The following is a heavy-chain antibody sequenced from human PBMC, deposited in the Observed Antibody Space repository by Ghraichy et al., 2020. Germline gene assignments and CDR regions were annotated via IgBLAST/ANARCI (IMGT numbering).Heavy chain of an antibody. D-gene: IGHD1-26*01. V-gene: IGHV3-48*01. J-gene: IGHJ4*02. CDR1: GFSFSTYS. CDR3: ARDRVGGTTSSDPHDY. Sequence: GGSLRLSCAASGFSFSTYSMNWVRQAPGKGLEWVSFIAGSSSTIYYADSVKGRFTISRDNAKNSLYLQMNSLRAEDTAVYYCARDRVGGTTSSDPHDYWGQGTLVTVSS. CDR2: IAGSSSTI.